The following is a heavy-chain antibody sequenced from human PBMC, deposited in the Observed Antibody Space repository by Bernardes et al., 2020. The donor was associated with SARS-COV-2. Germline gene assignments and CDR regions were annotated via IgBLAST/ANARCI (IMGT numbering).Heavy chain of an antibody. CDR3: ARGGSPRWGSTSCYSCDSGYWFHP. D-gene: IGHD2-2*01. CDR2: LYDSGST. Sequence: SETLSLTCSVSDGSVSSGVYYWNWIRQPPGKGLEWIGCLYDSGSTSYNPSLKSRVTISVDMSKDQFFLELNSVDAADTAVYFCARGGSPRWGSTSCYSCDSGYWFHPWGQGTLVTVSS. V-gene: IGHV4-61*08. CDR1: DGSVSSGVYY. J-gene: IGHJ5*02.